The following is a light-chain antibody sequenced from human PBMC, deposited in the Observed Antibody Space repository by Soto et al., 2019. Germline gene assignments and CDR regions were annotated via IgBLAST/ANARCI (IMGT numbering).Light chain of an antibody. CDR2: EVT. CDR3: NSYTTLSNRV. J-gene: IGLJ1*01. Sequence: QSALTQPASVSGSPGQSITISCTGTSIDIGAYNYVSWYQPHPGKAPKLLIYEVTNRPSGVSNRFSGSKSGNTASLTISGLQAEDEANYYCNSYTTLSNRVFGTGTKVTVL. CDR1: SIDIGAYNY. V-gene: IGLV2-14*01.